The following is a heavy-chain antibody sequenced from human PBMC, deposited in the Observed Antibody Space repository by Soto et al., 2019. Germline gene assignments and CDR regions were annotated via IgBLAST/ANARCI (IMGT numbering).Heavy chain of an antibody. J-gene: IGHJ3*02. D-gene: IGHD6-13*01. CDR1: GYTLTELS. Sequence: ASVKVSCKVSGYTLTELSMHWVRQAPGKGLEWMGGFDPEDGETIYAQKFQGRVTMTEDTSTDTAYMELSSLRSEDTAVYYCAADSSSWSRRNAFDIWGQGTTVTVSS. CDR3: AADSSSWSRRNAFDI. CDR2: FDPEDGET. V-gene: IGHV1-24*01.